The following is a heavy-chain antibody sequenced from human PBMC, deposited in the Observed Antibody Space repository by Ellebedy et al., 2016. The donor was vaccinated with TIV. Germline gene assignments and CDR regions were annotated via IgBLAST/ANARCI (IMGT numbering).Heavy chain of an antibody. J-gene: IGHJ4*02. V-gene: IGHV3-74*01. Sequence: PGGSLRLSCAASGFTFSSYCMHWVRQAPGKGLVWVSRVNTDGSNTIYADSVKGRFTISRDNAKNTVYLQMNSLRAEETAVYYCAREVEGTAISNFDYWGQGTVVTVSS. CDR2: VNTDGSNT. CDR1: GFTFSSYC. CDR3: AREVEGTAISNFDY. D-gene: IGHD5-18*01.